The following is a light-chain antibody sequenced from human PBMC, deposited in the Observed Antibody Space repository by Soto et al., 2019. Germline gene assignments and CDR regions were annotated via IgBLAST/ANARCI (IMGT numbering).Light chain of an antibody. J-gene: IGLJ1*01. CDR2: TTD. V-gene: IGLV1-44*01. CDR3: AAWDDSLNGHV. CDR1: SSNIGGNV. Sequence: QSVLTQPPSVSGTPGQRVTISCSGSSSNIGGNVVNWYQQLPGTAPRLLMYTTDQRPSGVPDRFSGSKSGTSASLAISGLQSEDEADYYCAAWDDSLNGHVFGTGTQLTVL.